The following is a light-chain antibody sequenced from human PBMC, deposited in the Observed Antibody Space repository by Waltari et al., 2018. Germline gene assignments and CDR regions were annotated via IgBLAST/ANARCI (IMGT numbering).Light chain of an antibody. CDR2: YAS. CDR3: HQSANLPHT. V-gene: IGKV6-21*01. CDR1: RTVSSS. J-gene: IGKJ1*01. Sequence: EIVLTQSPDFLSVAPKQTVTITCRASRTVSSSLHWYQQKPGQTPKLLIDYASQSVSGVPSRFTGSGSGTDYTLTISDLEAEDAATYFCHQSANLPHTFGQG.